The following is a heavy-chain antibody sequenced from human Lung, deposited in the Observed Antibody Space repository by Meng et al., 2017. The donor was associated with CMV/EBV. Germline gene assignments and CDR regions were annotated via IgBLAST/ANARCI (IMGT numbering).Heavy chain of an antibody. CDR1: GYSFTSYS. Sequence: QEQLVQSGSEFKKPGASVKVSCKASGYSFTSYSLNWLRQAPGQGLEWLGWINTYSENPTYAQGFTGRIVFSLDTSVSTAYLQISSLKAEDTAVYYCARAWDTSGFWGQGTLVTVSS. CDR3: ARAWDTSGF. J-gene: IGHJ4*02. D-gene: IGHD3-22*01. CDR2: INTYSENP. V-gene: IGHV7-4-1*02.